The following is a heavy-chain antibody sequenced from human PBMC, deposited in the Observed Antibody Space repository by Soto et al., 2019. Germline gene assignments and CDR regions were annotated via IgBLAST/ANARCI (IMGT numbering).Heavy chain of an antibody. Sequence: GSLRLSCAASGLTFNRYWMHWVRHAPGKGLVWVSHINTDGTNSNYADSVKGRFTIPRDNAKSTLFLQMNSLRDEDTAVYYCAREFCSGGNCYTYYFDPWGQGIPVTVS. CDR3: AREFCSGGNCYTYYFDP. D-gene: IGHD2-15*01. V-gene: IGHV3-74*01. CDR1: GLTFNRYW. J-gene: IGHJ5*02. CDR2: INTDGTNS.